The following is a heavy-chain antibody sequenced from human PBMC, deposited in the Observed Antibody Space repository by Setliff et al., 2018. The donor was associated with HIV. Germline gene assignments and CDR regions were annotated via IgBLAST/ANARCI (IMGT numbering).Heavy chain of an antibody. Sequence: GESLKISCAASRFDFNNYWMCWVRQAPGKGLEWVANIDQDGSEKNYVDSVKGRFTISRDNAKNSMDLQMNSLRAEDTAVYYCARKLRPGHGVDVWGQGTTVTVSS. CDR3: ARKLRPGHGVDV. CDR1: RFDFNNYW. CDR2: IDQDGSEK. J-gene: IGHJ6*02. D-gene: IGHD3-10*01. V-gene: IGHV3-7*01.